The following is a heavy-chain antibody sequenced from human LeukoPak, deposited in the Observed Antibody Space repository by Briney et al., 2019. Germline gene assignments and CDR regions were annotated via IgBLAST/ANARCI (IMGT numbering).Heavy chain of an antibody. CDR1: GFTFDDYA. D-gene: IGHD3-10*01. CDR2: ISSSSSYI. CDR3: ARYGVYYGSGSHYGMDV. V-gene: IGHV3-21*01. J-gene: IGHJ6*02. Sequence: GGSLRLSCAASGFTFDDYAMHWVRQAPGKGLEWVSSISSSSSYIYYADSVKGRFTISRDNAKDSLYLQMNSLRAEDTAVYYCARYGVYYGSGSHYGMDVWGQGTTVTVSS.